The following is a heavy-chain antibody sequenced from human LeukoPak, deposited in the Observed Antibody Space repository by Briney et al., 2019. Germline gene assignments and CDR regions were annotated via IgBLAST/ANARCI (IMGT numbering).Heavy chain of an antibody. Sequence: SETLSLTCAVYGGSFSGYYWSWIRQPPGKGLEWIGEINHSGSTNYNPSLKSRVTISVDTSKNQFSLKLSSATAADTAVYYCARGYYYFDYWGQGTLVTVSS. J-gene: IGHJ4*02. CDR3: ARGYYYFDY. CDR2: INHSGST. D-gene: IGHD2-21*01. V-gene: IGHV4-34*01. CDR1: GGSFSGYY.